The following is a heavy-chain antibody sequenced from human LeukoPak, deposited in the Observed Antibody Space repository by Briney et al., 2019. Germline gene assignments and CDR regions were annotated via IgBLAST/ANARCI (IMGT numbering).Heavy chain of an antibody. D-gene: IGHD4-17*01. J-gene: IGHJ4*02. Sequence: SETLSLTCTVSGYSISSGYLWGWIRQPPGKGLEWIGSIDGSGSSYYNPSLKSRVTISVDNSKNQLSLTLTSVTAADTAVYYCAREVGGDFDALDYWGQGTLVTVSS. CDR3: AREVGGDFDALDY. CDR1: GYSISSGYL. V-gene: IGHV4-38-2*02. CDR2: IDGSGSS.